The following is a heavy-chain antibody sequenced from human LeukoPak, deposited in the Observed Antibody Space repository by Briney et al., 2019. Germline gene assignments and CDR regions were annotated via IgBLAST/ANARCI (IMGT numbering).Heavy chain of an antibody. CDR3: ARWELLHWYFDL. Sequence: GGSLRLSCAASGFTFSSYWMHWVRQAPGKGLVWVSRINSDGSSTSYADSVKGRFAISRDNAKNTLYLQMNSLRAEDTAVYYCARWELLHWYFDLWGRGTLVTVSS. CDR1: GFTFSSYW. J-gene: IGHJ2*01. D-gene: IGHD1-26*01. CDR2: INSDGSST. V-gene: IGHV3-74*01.